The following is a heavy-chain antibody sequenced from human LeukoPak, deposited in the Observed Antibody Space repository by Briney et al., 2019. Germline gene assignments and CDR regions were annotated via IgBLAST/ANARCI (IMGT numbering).Heavy chain of an antibody. CDR2: INHSGST. V-gene: IGHV4-34*01. Sequence: SETLSLTCAVYGGSFSGYYWSWIRQPPGKGLEWIGEINHSGSTNYNPSLKSRVTISVDTSKNQFSLKLSSVTAADTAVYYCARSIAARHDYWGQGTLVTVSS. CDR3: ARSIAARHDY. J-gene: IGHJ4*02. CDR1: GGSFSGYY. D-gene: IGHD6-6*01.